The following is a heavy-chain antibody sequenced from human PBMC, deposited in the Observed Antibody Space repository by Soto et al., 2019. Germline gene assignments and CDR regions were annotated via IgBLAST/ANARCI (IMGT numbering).Heavy chain of an antibody. Sequence: PSETLSLTCTVSGGSISSYYWSWIRQPPGKGLEWIGYIYYSGSTNYNPSLKSRVTISVDTSKNQFSLKLSSVTAADTAVYYCARVPAAIYYYYYMDVWGKGTTVTVSS. J-gene: IGHJ6*03. V-gene: IGHV4-59*01. D-gene: IGHD2-2*01. CDR3: ARVPAAIYYYYYMDV. CDR1: GGSISSYY. CDR2: IYYSGST.